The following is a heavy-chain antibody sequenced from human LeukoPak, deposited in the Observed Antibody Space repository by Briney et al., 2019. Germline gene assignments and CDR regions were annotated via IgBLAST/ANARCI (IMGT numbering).Heavy chain of an antibody. Sequence: ASVKVSCKASGGTFSSYAISWVRQAPGQGLEWMGGIIPIFGTANYAQKFQGRVTITADESTSTAYMELSSLRSEDTAVYYCARSPSPVIVVVRFNWFDPWGQGILVTVSS. CDR1: GGTFSSYA. D-gene: IGHD3-22*01. CDR2: IIPIFGTA. CDR3: ARSPSPVIVVVRFNWFDP. V-gene: IGHV1-69*13. J-gene: IGHJ5*02.